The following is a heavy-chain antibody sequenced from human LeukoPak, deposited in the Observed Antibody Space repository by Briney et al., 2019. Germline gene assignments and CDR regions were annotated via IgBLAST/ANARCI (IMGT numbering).Heavy chain of an antibody. Sequence: SETLSLTCAVSGGSITSTTYYWGWIRQPPGKGLEWIGRIRSNGNTYYNPSLESRVTISVDTSKNQFSLKLSSVTAADSAVYYCARRHHDFWRPFDSWGQGTLVTVSS. CDR1: GGSITSTTYY. J-gene: IGHJ4*02. CDR2: IRSNGNT. CDR3: ARRHHDFWRPFDS. V-gene: IGHV4-39*01. D-gene: IGHD3-3*01.